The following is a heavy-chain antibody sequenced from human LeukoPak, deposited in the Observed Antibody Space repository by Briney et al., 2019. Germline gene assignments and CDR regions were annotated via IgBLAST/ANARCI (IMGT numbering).Heavy chain of an antibody. CDR3: ARDADGPGALIDY. CDR1: GFTFSTYW. Sequence: GGSLRLSCAASGFTFSTYWMQWVRQAPGKGREGFPRINNDGSGTTYADSVKGRFTISRDNAKNTLFLQMNSLRAEDTAVYYCARDADGPGALIDYWGQGALVTVSS. D-gene: IGHD2-8*01. J-gene: IGHJ4*02. V-gene: IGHV3-74*01. CDR2: INNDGSGT.